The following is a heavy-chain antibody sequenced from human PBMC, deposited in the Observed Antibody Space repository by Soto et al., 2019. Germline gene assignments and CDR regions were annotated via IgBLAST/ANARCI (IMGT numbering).Heavy chain of an antibody. CDR2: IYDSGST. CDR3: ARLLRHNYYGMDV. D-gene: IGHD5-12*01. Sequence: AETLSLTCTVSGVCISSYYWSWIRQPPGKGLEWIGYIYDSGSTNYNPSLKSRVTISVDTSKNQFSLKLSSVTAADTAVYYCARLLRHNYYGMDVWGHGTTVTVSS. J-gene: IGHJ6*02. V-gene: IGHV4-59*08. CDR1: GVCISSYY.